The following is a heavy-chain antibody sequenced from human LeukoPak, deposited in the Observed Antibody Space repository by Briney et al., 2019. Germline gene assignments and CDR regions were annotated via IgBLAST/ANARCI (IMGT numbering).Heavy chain of an antibody. CDR2: TYYRSKWYN. CDR3: ARASNYYYDSSGYHAVYYYYYMDV. J-gene: IGHJ6*03. V-gene: IGHV6-1*01. D-gene: IGHD3-22*01. CDR1: GDSVSSNSAA. Sequence: SQTLSLTCAISGDSVSSNSAAWNWIRQSPSRGLEWLGRTYYRSKWYNDYAVSVKSRITINPDTSKNQFSLQLNSVTPEDTAVYYCARASNYYYDSSGYHAVYYYYYMDVWGKGTTVTVSS.